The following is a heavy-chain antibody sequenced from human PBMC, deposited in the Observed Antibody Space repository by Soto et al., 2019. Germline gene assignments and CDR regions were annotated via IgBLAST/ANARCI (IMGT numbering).Heavy chain of an antibody. CDR2: IYYSGST. J-gene: IGHJ6*03. Sequence: SDTLSVTWTVSGGSISEYYWNWIRQPPGKGLEWIGYIYYSGSTNYNPSLKSRVTISIDTSKNQFSLKLSSVTAADTAVYYCARQTSSWYISYYYYYMDVWGKGTTVTVSS. D-gene: IGHD6-13*01. CDR1: GGSISEYY. V-gene: IGHV4-59*08. CDR3: ARQTSSWYISYYYYYMDV.